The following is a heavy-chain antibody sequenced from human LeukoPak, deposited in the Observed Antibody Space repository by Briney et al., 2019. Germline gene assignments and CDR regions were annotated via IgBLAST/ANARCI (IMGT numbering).Heavy chain of an antibody. Sequence: PSETLSLTCTVSGGSISSYYWSWIRQPPGKGLEWVGYIYYSGSTNYHPSLKSRVTISVDTSKNQFSLKLSSVTAADTAVYYCARSASGLLWFWVSPFVYWGQGTLVTVSS. CDR2: IYYSGST. CDR1: GGSISSYY. V-gene: IGHV4-59*08. J-gene: IGHJ4*02. CDR3: ARSASGLLWFWVSPFVY. D-gene: IGHD3-10*01.